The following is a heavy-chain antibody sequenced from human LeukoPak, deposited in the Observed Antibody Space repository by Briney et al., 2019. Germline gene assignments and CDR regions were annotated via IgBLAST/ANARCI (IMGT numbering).Heavy chain of an antibody. Sequence: PSETLSLTCTVSGYSISSGYYWGWIRQPPGKGLEWIGSIYHSGSTYYNPSLKSRVTISVDTSKNQFSLKLSSVTAADTAVYYCARDLGSEDGFDPWGQGTLVTVSS. D-gene: IGHD7-27*01. J-gene: IGHJ5*02. CDR2: IYHSGST. CDR1: GYSISSGYY. CDR3: ARDLGSEDGFDP. V-gene: IGHV4-38-2*02.